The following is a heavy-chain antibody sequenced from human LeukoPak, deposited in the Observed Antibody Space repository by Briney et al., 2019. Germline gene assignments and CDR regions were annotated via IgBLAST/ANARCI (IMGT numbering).Heavy chain of an antibody. CDR2: IIPIFGTA. D-gene: IGHD6-6*01. CDR1: GGTFSSYA. V-gene: IGHV1-69*01. CDR3: ARDRPTYSSSSRPLDY. Sequence: ASVKVSCKASGGTFSSYAISWVRQAPGQGLEWMGGIIPIFGTANYAQKFQGRVTIAADESTSTAYMELSSLRSEDTAVYYCARDRPTYSSSSRPLDYWGQGTLVTVSS. J-gene: IGHJ4*02.